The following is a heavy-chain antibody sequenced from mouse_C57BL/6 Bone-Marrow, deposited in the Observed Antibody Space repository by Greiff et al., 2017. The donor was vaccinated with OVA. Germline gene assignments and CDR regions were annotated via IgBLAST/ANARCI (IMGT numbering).Heavy chain of an antibody. CDR2: INPNNGGT. J-gene: IGHJ3*01. V-gene: IGHV1-26*01. Sequence: VQLKQSGPELVKPGASVKISCKASGYTFTDYYMNWVKQSHGKSLEWIGDINPNNGGTSYNQKFKGKATLTVDKSSSTAYMELRSLTSEDSAVYYCARRRGTSFAYWGQGTLVTVSA. CDR1: GYTFTDYY. CDR3: ARRRGTSFAY.